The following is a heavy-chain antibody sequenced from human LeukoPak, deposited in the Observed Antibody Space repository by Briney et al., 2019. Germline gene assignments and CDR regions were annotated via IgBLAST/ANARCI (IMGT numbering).Heavy chain of an antibody. V-gene: IGHV1-2*02. CDR1: GYTFTNYD. J-gene: IGHJ5*02. CDR3: ARSDSYTWFDP. Sequence: ASVKVSCKASGYTFTNYDLNWVRQATGQGLEWMGWINPDSGDTSYAQKFQGRVTMTRDTSISTVYVELSRLRSDDTAVYYCARSDSYTWFDPWGQGTLVTVSS. D-gene: IGHD2-15*01. CDR2: INPDSGDT.